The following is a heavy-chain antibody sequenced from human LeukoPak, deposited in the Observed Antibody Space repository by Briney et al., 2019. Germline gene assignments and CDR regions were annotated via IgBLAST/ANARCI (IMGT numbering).Heavy chain of an antibody. CDR1: GYTFTSYA. J-gene: IGHJ3*02. Sequence: AASVKVSCKASGYTFTSYAMHWVRQAPGQRLEWMGWINAGNGNTKYSQKFQGRVTITRDTSASTAYMELSSLGSEDTAVYYCARAKWHGSGQGAFDIWGQGTMVTVSS. CDR2: INAGNGNT. CDR3: ARAKWHGSGQGAFDI. V-gene: IGHV1-3*01. D-gene: IGHD5-12*01.